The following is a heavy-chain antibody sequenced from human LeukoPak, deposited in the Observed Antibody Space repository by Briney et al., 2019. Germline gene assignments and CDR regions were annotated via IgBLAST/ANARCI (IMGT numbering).Heavy chain of an antibody. CDR3: ARGLAGFRFDP. Sequence: PGGSLRLSCAASGFTFSSYAMHWVRQAPGKGLEYVSAISSNGGSTYYANSVKGRFTISRDNPKNTLYLQMGSLRAEDMAVYYCARGLAGFRFDPWGQGTLVTVSS. V-gene: IGHV3-64*01. D-gene: IGHD2-21*01. J-gene: IGHJ5*02. CDR1: GFTFSSYA. CDR2: ISSNGGST.